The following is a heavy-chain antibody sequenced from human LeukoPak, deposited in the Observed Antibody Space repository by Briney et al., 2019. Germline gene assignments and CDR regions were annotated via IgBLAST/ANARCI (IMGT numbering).Heavy chain of an antibody. CDR3: AREGGFGYDDAFDT. V-gene: IGHV3-53*01. D-gene: IGHD3-16*02. J-gene: IGHJ3*02. CDR1: GITVSSNY. CDR2: IYSGGTT. Sequence: GGSLRLSCAASGITVSSNYMSWVRQPPGKGLEWVSIIYSGGTTYYADSVQGRFTISRDNAKNSVYLQMNSLRAEDTAVYYCAREGGFGYDDAFDTWGHGTTVTVSS.